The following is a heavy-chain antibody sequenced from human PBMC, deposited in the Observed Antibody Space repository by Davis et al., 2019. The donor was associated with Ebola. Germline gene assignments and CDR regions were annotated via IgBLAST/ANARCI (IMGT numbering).Heavy chain of an antibody. CDR1: GFSLSNARMG. Sequence: SGPTLVTPTETLTLTCTVSGFSLSNARMGVSWIRQPPGKALEWLAHIFSNDEKSYSTSLKSRLTISKDTSESQVVLTMTNMDPVDTATYYCARLHAYCSSTSCYDDNWFDPWGQGTLVTVSS. V-gene: IGHV2-26*01. J-gene: IGHJ5*02. CDR2: IFSNDEK. D-gene: IGHD2-2*01. CDR3: ARLHAYCSSTSCYDDNWFDP.